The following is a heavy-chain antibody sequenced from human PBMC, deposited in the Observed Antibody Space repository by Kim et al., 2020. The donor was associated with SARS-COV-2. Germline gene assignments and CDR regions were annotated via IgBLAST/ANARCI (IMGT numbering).Heavy chain of an antibody. CDR1: GFTFSSYG. D-gene: IGHD4-17*01. J-gene: IGHJ4*02. CDR2: IWYDGSNK. V-gene: IGHV3-33*01. Sequence: GGSLRLSCAASGFTFSSYGMHWVRQAPGKGLEWVAVIWYDGSNKYYADSVKGRFTISRDNSKNTLNLQMNSLRAEDTVVYYCASLLAYDYGDYVGYWGQG. CDR3: ASLLAYDYGDYVGY.